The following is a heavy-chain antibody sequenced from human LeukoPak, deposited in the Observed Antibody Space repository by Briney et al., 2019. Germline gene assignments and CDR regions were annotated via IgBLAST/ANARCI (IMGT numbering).Heavy chain of an antibody. Sequence: GGSLRLSCAASGFSFSDAWMTWVRQGPGKGLEWVGRIKSKTAGGTTDYAAPVKGRFTISRDDSKNTLYLQMNSLKAEDTAMYYCTSIYYWGQGTLVTVSS. J-gene: IGHJ4*02. CDR2: IKSKTAGGTT. V-gene: IGHV3-15*01. CDR3: TSIYY. CDR1: GFSFSDAW.